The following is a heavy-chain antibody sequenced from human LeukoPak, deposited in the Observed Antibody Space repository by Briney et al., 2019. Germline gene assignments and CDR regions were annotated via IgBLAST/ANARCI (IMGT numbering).Heavy chain of an antibody. CDR3: ARGLQYYYDTGCVFDI. J-gene: IGHJ3*02. Sequence: SETLSLTCAVYGGSFSGYYWSWIRQPPGKGLEWIGEINHSGSTNYNPSPMNRVTISVDTSKNQFSLKLSSVTAAETAVYYCARGLQYYYDTGCVFDIWGQGTMVTVSS. D-gene: IGHD3-22*01. CDR1: GGSFSGYY. CDR2: INHSGST. V-gene: IGHV4-34*01.